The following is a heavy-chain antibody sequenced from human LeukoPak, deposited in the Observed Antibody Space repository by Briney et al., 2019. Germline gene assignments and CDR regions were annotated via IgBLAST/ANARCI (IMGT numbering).Heavy chain of an antibody. V-gene: IGHV3-23*01. J-gene: IGHJ6*02. CDR2: ISGSGGST. CDR1: GFTFSSYA. Sequence: GGSLRLSCAASGFTFSSYAMSWVRQAPGKGLEWVSAISGSGGSTYYADSVKGRFTISRDNSKNTLYLQMNSLRAEDTAVYYCAKALRDCSSTSCQAPYYYYGMDVWGQGTTVAVSS. CDR3: AKALRDCSSTSCQAPYYYYGMDV. D-gene: IGHD2-2*01.